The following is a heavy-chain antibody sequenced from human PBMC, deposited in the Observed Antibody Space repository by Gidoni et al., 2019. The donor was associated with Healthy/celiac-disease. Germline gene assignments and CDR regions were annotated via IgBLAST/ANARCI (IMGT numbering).Heavy chain of an antibody. CDR1: GFTFSSYA. Sequence: EVQLLESGGGLVQTGGSLSLSCADSGFTFSSYALSWVRQAPGEGWEWVSAISESVGSTYYAASVKGRFTISRDNSKNTMYLQMNSLRAEDTAVYYCATSPIYCSSGSCYAGGFDYWGQGTLVTVSS. V-gene: IGHV3-23*01. CDR3: ATSPIYCSSGSCYAGGFDY. D-gene: IGHD2-15*01. J-gene: IGHJ4*02. CDR2: ISESVGST.